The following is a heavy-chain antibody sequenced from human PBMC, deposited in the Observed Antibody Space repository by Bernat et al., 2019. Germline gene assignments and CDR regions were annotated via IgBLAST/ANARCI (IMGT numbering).Heavy chain of an antibody. D-gene: IGHD1-1*01. CDR3: AKHLQDLSVVPSVHRRFYYYAMNV. CDR2: IYPGDSDT. V-gene: IGHV5-51*01. CDR1: GYSFTNHW. J-gene: IGHJ6*02. Sequence: EVQLVQSGAEVKEPGESLKISCKASGYSFTNHWIGWVRQMPGKGLEWMGVIYPGDSDTRYSPSFQGHVTISVDTSITTAYLQWSSLKASDTAIYYCAKHLQDLSVVPSVHRRFYYYAMNVWGQGTSVIVS.